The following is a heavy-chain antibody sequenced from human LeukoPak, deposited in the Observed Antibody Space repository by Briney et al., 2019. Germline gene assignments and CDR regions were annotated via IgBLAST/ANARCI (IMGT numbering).Heavy chain of an antibody. CDR2: IYHSGST. J-gene: IGHJ5*02. CDR3: ARGEWELLEGNWFDP. D-gene: IGHD1-26*01. Sequence: PSETLSLTCAVSGGSISSSNWWSWVRQPPGKGLEWIGEIYHSGSTNYNPSLKSRVTISVDKSKNQFSLKLSSVTAADTAVYYCARGEWELLEGNWFDPWGQGTLVTVSS. V-gene: IGHV4-4*02. CDR1: GGSISSSNW.